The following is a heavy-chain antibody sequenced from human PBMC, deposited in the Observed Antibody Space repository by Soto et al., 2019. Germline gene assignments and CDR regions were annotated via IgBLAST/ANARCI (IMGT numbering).Heavy chain of an antibody. CDR2: ISGSGGST. CDR3: AKDKVGEYYYYYFLDV. D-gene: IGHD2-2*01. J-gene: IGHJ6*03. V-gene: IGHV3-23*01. CDR1: GFTFSSYA. Sequence: PGGSLRLSCAASGFTFSSYAMSWVRQAPGKGLEWVSAISGSGGSTYYADSVKGRFTISRDNSKNTLYLQMNSLRAEDSAVYYCAKDKVGEYYYYYFLDVRGKGTTVTGSS.